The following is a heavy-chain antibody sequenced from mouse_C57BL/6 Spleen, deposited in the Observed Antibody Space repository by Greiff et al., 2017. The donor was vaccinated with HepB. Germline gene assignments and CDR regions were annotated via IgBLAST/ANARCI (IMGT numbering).Heavy chain of an antibody. CDR1: GFTFSDYG. J-gene: IGHJ2*01. V-gene: IGHV5-17*01. D-gene: IGHD4-1*01. CDR2: ISSGSSTI. Sequence: EVQLQESGGGLVKPGGSLKLSCAASGFTFSDYGMHWVRQAPEKGLEWVAYISSGSSTIYYADTVKGRFTISRDNAKNTLFLQMTSLRSEDTAMYYCARNWDDYFDYWGQGTTLTVSS. CDR3: ARNWDDYFDY.